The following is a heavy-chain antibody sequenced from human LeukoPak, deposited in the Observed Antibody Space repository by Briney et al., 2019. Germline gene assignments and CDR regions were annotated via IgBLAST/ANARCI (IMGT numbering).Heavy chain of an antibody. CDR3: ARAHDSSGYYYYYYYMDV. D-gene: IGHD3-22*01. V-gene: IGHV3-7*01. CDR2: IKADGGEK. J-gene: IGHJ6*03. CDR1: GFTFSTYW. Sequence: PGGSLRLSCAASGFTFSTYWMNWFRQTPGKGLEWVAKIKADGGEKDHVASVKGRFTISRDNAKNSLYLQVNSLRAEDTAVYYCARAHDSSGYYYYYYYMDVWGKGTTVTVSS.